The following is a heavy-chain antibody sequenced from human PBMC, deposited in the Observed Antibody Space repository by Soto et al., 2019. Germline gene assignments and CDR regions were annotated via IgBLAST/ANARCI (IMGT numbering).Heavy chain of an antibody. Sequence: PSETLSLTCAVYGGSFSGYYWSWIRQPPGKGLEWIGEINHSGSTNYNPSLKSRVTISVDTSKNQFSLKLSSVTAADTAVYYCASRPNYGDYVLYFDYWGQGTLVTVSS. CDR2: INHSGST. J-gene: IGHJ4*02. CDR1: GGSFSGYY. V-gene: IGHV4-34*01. D-gene: IGHD4-17*01. CDR3: ASRPNYGDYVLYFDY.